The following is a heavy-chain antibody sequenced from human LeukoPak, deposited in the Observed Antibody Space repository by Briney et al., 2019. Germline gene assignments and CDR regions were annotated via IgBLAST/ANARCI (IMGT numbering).Heavy chain of an antibody. CDR2: ISGSGGST. CDR1: GFTFSSYA. V-gene: IGHV3-23*01. D-gene: IGHD3-22*01. Sequence: GGSLRLSCAASGFTFSSYAMSWVRQAPGKGLEWVSAISGSGGSTYYADSVKGRFTISRDNSKNTLYLQMNSLRAEDTAVYYCAKAHTYYYDSSGYYILVWGQGTLVTVSS. CDR3: AKAHTYYYDSSGYYILV. J-gene: IGHJ4*02.